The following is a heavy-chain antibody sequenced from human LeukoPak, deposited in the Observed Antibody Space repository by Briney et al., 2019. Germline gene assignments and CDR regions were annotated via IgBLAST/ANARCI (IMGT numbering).Heavy chain of an antibody. Sequence: GGSLRLSCAASGFTFSSYGMHWVRQAPGKGLEWVAVISYDGSNKYYADSVKGRFTISRDNSKNTLYLQMNSLRAEDTAVYYCASYGSGSYYQIFPFDYWGQGTLVTVSS. D-gene: IGHD3-10*01. V-gene: IGHV3-30*03. CDR1: GFTFSSYG. CDR3: ASYGSGSYYQIFPFDY. J-gene: IGHJ4*02. CDR2: ISYDGSNK.